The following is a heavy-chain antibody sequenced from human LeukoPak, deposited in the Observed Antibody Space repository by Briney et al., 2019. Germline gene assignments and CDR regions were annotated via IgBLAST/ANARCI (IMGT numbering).Heavy chain of an antibody. CDR3: ARAETQYYDFWRGYHNWFDP. V-gene: IGHV4-59*01. Sequence: SETLSLTCTVSGGSISSYYWSWIRQPPGKGLEWIGYIYYSGRTNYNPSLKSRITILVDTSKNQFSLKLSSVTAADTAVYYCARAETQYYDFWRGYHNWFDPWGQGTLVTVSS. D-gene: IGHD3-3*01. J-gene: IGHJ5*02. CDR2: IYYSGRT. CDR1: GGSISSYY.